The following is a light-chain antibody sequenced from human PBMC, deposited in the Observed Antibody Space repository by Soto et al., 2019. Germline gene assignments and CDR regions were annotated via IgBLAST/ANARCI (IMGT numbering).Light chain of an antibody. V-gene: IGLV4-69*01. J-gene: IGLJ3*02. CDR1: SGHSSYA. Sequence: QSVLTQSPSASASLGAWVKLTCTLSSGHSSYAIAWHQQQPEKGPRYLMKLNSDGSHSKGDGIPDRFSGSSSGAERYLTISSLQSEDEADYYCQTWGTGPWVFGGGTKVTVL. CDR3: QTWGTGPWV. CDR2: LNSDGSH.